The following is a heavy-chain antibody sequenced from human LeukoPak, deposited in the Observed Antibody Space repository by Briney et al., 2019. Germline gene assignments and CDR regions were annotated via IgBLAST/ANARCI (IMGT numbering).Heavy chain of an antibody. CDR3: ARNLYGGDSRSFDY. V-gene: IGHV1-18*01. D-gene: IGHD2-21*01. CDR2: ITAYNGNT. CDR1: GYTFTSYG. J-gene: IGHJ4*02. Sequence: ASVKVSCKASGYTFTSYGISWVRQAPGQGLEWMGWITAYNGNTNYAQKLQGRVTMTTDTSTGTAYMELRSLRSDDTAVYYCARNLYGGDSRSFDYWGQGTLVTVSS.